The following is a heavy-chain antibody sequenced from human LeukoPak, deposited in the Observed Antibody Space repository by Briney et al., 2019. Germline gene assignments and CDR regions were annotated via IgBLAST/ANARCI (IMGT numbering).Heavy chain of an antibody. CDR3: ARDAILYRGYYDSSGYTN. CDR2: IIPIFGTA. Sequence: SVKVSCKASGYTFTSYGISWVRQAPGQGLEWMGGIIPIFGTANYAQKFQGRVTITADESTSTAYMELSSLRSEDTAVYYCARDAILYRGYYDSSGYTNWGQGTLVTVSS. J-gene: IGHJ4*02. V-gene: IGHV1-69*13. D-gene: IGHD3-22*01. CDR1: GYTFTSYG.